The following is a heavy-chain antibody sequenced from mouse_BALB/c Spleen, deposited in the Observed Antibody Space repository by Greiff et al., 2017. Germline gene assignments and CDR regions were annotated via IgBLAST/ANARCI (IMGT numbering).Heavy chain of an antibody. CDR2: IWAGGST. D-gene: IGHD2-3*01. J-gene: IGHJ4*01. V-gene: IGHV2-9*02. CDR3: ARDYDGYPYAMDY. CDR1: GFSLTSYG. Sequence: QVQLQQSGPGLVAPSQSLSITCTVSGFSLTSYGVHWVRQPPGKGLEWLGVIWAGGSTNYNSALMSRLSISKDNSESQVFLKMNSLQTDDTAMYYCARDYDGYPYAMDYWGQGTSVTVSS.